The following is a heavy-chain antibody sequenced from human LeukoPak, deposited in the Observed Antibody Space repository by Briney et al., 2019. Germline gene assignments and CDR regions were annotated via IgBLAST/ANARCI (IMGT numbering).Heavy chain of an antibody. J-gene: IGHJ4*02. CDR3: AGYATAVTTNDY. CDR1: GVSISGYY. Sequence: SETLSLTCAVSGVSISGYYLSWGRQPPGKGLEWIGYIYYSGSTNYNPSLKSRVTISVDTSKNQFSLKLSSVSAADTAVYYCAGYATAVTTNDYWGQGTLVTVSS. V-gene: IGHV4-59*08. CDR2: IYYSGST. D-gene: IGHD4-17*01.